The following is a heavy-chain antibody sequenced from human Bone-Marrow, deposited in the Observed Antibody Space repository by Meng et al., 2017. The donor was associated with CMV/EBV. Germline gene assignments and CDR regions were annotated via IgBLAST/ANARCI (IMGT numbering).Heavy chain of an antibody. CDR3: ARSLSVARTPRNWFDP. J-gene: IGHJ5*02. D-gene: IGHD6-19*01. V-gene: IGHV1-46*01. CDR2: INPSGGST. CDR1: GYTFTSYY. Sequence: ASVKVSCKASGYTFTSYYMHWVRQAPGQGLEWMGIINPSGGSTSYAQKFQGRVTMTRDTSTSTVYMELSSLRSEDTAVYYCARSLSVARTPRNWFDPWGQGTLVTVSS.